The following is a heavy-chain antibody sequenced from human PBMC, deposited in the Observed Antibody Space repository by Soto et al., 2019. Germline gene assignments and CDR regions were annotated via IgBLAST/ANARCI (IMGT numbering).Heavy chain of an antibody. CDR1: GYSLISHY. V-gene: IGHV1-46*01. CDR2: INPSGGSA. J-gene: IGHJ4*02. Sequence: QVQLVQSGAEVTRPGASVKVSCKASGYSLISHYIHWVRQAPGQGLEWMGFINPSGGSATIAQKVPGRVTRTRDTTTSTVYMELTILRFEDAAVYYCARDYLSSKLSLSYFDFWGQGTLVAVSS. D-gene: IGHD2-2*01. CDR3: ARDYLSSKLSLSYFDF.